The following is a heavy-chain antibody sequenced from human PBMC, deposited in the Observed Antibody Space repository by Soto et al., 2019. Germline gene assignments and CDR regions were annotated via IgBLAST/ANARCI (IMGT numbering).Heavy chain of an antibody. J-gene: IGHJ6*02. CDR2: ISAYNGNT. V-gene: IGHV1-18*01. CDR1: FYTFTSYG. CDR3: ARDYQSGYYYGEYYGMDV. D-gene: IGHD3-22*01. Sequence: SVKVSCKASFYTFTSYGISWVRQAPGQGLEWMGWISAYNGNTNYAQKLQGRVTMTTDTSTSTAYMELRSLRSDDTAVYYCARDYQSGYYYGEYYGMDVWGQGTKVTVYS.